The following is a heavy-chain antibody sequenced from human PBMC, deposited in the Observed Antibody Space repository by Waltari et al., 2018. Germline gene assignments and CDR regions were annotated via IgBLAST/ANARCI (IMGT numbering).Heavy chain of an antibody. V-gene: IGHV1-3*01. Sequence: QVQLVQSGAEVKKPGASVKVSCKASGYTFTSYAMHWVRQAPGQRLEWMGWINAGNGNTKDSQKFQGRVTITRDTSASTAYMELSSLRSEDTAVYYCARERRRYSSSWSNYYYYYGMDVWGQGTTVTVSS. CDR3: ARERRRYSSSWSNYYYYYGMDV. D-gene: IGHD6-13*01. CDR1: GYTFTSYA. CDR2: INAGNGNT. J-gene: IGHJ6*02.